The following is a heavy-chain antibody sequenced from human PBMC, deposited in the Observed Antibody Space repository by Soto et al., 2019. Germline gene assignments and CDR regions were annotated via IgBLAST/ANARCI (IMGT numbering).Heavy chain of an antibody. CDR1: GYTFSDYA. J-gene: IGHJ2*01. CDR2: ISASTGNT. CDR3: VRCYCSVGSCYACWHFDL. Sequence: VQLVQSGGEVKPPGASVKVSCQASGYTFSDYAISWVRQAPGQGLEWMGWISASTGNTEQAQNFQGRVIMTLDTSTNTAYMELRSLRSDDTAVYYCVRCYCSVGSCYACWHFDLWGRGTLVTVSS. V-gene: IGHV1-18*01. D-gene: IGHD2-15*01.